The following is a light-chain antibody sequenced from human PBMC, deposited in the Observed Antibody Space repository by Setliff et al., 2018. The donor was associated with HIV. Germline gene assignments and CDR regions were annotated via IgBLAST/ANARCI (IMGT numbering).Light chain of an antibody. Sequence: QSALTQPRSVSGSPGQSVTISYAGSSSNVGAYNYVSWYQHHPGKAPKPMIYDVTKRLSGVPDRFSGSKSCNTASLTISGLQAADAADYYCCSYAGSYTYIFGTGTKVTAL. V-gene: IGLV2-11*01. J-gene: IGLJ1*01. CDR2: DVT. CDR3: CSYAGSYTYI. CDR1: SSNVGAYNY.